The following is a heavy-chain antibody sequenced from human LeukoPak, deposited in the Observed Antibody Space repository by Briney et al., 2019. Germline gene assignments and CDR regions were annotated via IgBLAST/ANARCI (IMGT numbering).Heavy chain of an antibody. CDR3: ARARYVNSFYAFDI. CDR1: GGSISIYY. CDR2: LHKSENT. V-gene: IGHV4-59*01. D-gene: IGHD3-9*01. Sequence: PSETLSLTCPVSGGSISIYYCSCIRLPPGRGLECIGYLHKSENTNYSPCLKSRVTIYGDTSKYQFFLKLSSVTAADTAMYYCARARYVNSFYAFDIWGQGTLVTVSS. J-gene: IGHJ3*02.